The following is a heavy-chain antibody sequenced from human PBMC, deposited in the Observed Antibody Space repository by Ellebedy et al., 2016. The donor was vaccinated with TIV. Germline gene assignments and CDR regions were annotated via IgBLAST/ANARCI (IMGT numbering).Heavy chain of an antibody. Sequence: GESLKISCAASGFTFSSYGIHWVRQAPGKGLEWVAVISSGAGTTKYYADSVKGRFTISRDNSKNSMYLEINSLRVEDTAMYYCSRDQWEDGYCSSMSCSTLDLWGQGTLVTVSS. CDR1: GFTFSSYG. V-gene: IGHV3-33*01. D-gene: IGHD2-2*02. J-gene: IGHJ4*02. CDR3: SRDQWEDGYCSSMSCSTLDL. CDR2: ISSGAGTTK.